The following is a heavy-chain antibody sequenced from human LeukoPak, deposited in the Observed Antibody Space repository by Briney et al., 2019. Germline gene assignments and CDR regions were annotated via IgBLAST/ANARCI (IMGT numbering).Heavy chain of an antibody. J-gene: IGHJ5*02. Sequence: PSETLSLTCSVSGGSISTYYWSWIRQPPGKGLEWIGYIYNSGNTNYNPSLRSRVTISVDTSNNQFSLRLSSVTAADTAVYYCARDGGYSYGLFDPWGQGTLVTVSS. V-gene: IGHV4-4*08. CDR1: GGSISTYY. D-gene: IGHD5-18*01. CDR3: ARDGGYSYGLFDP. CDR2: IYNSGNT.